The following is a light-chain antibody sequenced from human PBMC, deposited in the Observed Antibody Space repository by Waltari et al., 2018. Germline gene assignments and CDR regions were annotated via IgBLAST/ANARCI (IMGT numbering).Light chain of an antibody. CDR3: QQGKSFPYT. J-gene: IGKJ2*01. Sequence: DIQMTQSPSSVAASVGDRVTITCRASQDITRWLAWYQQKPGEAPKLLIYATSNLKTGVPSRFSGSGSGTDFTLTISSLQPEDCASYFCQQGKSFPYTFGQGTKLEIK. V-gene: IGKV1-12*01. CDR2: ATS. CDR1: QDITRW.